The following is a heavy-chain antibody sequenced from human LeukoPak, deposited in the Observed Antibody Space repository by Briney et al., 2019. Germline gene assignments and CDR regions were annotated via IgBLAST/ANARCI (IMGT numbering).Heavy chain of an antibody. CDR2: ISYDGSNK. J-gene: IGHJ4*02. D-gene: IGHD1-26*01. Sequence: GGSLRLSCAASGFTFSSYGMHWVRQAPGKGLEWVAVISYDGSNKYYADSVKGRFTISRDNSKNTLYLQMNSLRAEDTAVYYCARDDRYGGHLDYWGQGTLVTVSS. CDR1: GFTFSSYG. CDR3: ARDDRYGGHLDY. V-gene: IGHV3-30*03.